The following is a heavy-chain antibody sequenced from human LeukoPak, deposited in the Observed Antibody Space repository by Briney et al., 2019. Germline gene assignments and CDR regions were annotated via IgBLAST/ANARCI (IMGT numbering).Heavy chain of an antibody. Sequence: GGSLRLSCAASGFTFSNYGMHWVRQAPGKGLEWLAVISYDGSNKYYADSVKGRFTISRDNSKNTLYLKMNSLRAEDTAVYYCAKRQLGHIDYWGQGTLVIVSS. CDR1: GFTFSNYG. D-gene: IGHD6-6*01. J-gene: IGHJ4*02. CDR2: ISYDGSNK. CDR3: AKRQLGHIDY. V-gene: IGHV3-30*18.